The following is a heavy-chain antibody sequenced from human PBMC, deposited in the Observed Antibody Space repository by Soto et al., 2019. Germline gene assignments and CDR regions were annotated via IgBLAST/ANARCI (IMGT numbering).Heavy chain of an antibody. J-gene: IGHJ4*02. D-gene: IGHD3-3*01. CDR2: INTDNGNT. CDR3: ARDFCSDVACYCPAY. V-gene: IGHV1-18*01. CDR1: GYTFTTYG. Sequence: QVQLVQSGAEVKKPGASVKVSCKASGYTFTTYGITWVRQAPGQGLEWMGWINTDNGNTIYAQNFQGRVIMTTDTSRSTAFMELGSLTSDDTAGFYGARDFCSDVACYCPAYWGQGTLVTVSS.